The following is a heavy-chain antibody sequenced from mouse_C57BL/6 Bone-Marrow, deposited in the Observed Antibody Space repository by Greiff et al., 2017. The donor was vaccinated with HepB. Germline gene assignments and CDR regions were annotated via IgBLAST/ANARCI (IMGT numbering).Heavy chain of an antibody. V-gene: IGHV3-6*01. J-gene: IGHJ1*03. CDR2: ISYDGSN. Sequence: DVKLQESGPGLVKPSQSLSLTCSVTGYSITSGYYWNWIRQFPGNKLEWMGYISYDGSNNYNPSLKNRISITRDTSKNQFFLKLNPVTTEDTATYYCARYPLLWLRRSYWYFDVWGTGTTVTVSS. CDR1: GYSITSGYY. D-gene: IGHD2-2*01. CDR3: ARYPLLWLRRSYWYFDV.